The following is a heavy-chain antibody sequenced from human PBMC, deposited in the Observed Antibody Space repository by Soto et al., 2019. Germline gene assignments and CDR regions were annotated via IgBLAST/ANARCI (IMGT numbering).Heavy chain of an antibody. J-gene: IGHJ4*02. CDR2: IYSGGST. V-gene: IGHV3-66*01. D-gene: IGHD6-13*01. Sequence: GGSLRLSCAASGFTVSSNYMSWVRQAPGKGLEWVSVIYSGGSTYYADSVKGRFTISRDNSKNTLYLQMNSLRAEDTAVYYCARARDVAAAGPFDYWGLGTLVAVSS. CDR3: ARARDVAAAGPFDY. CDR1: GFTVSSNY.